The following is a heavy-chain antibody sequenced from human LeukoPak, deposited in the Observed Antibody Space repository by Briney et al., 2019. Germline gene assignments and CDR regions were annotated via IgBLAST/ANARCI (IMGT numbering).Heavy chain of an antibody. V-gene: IGHV3-30-3*01. CDR2: ISYDGSNK. CDR3: ARDRYYDVLGRDAFDL. D-gene: IGHD3-3*01. Sequence: PGGSLRLSCAASGFTFSTYAMHWVRQAPGKGLEWVAVISYDGSNKYYADSVKGRFTISRDNSKNTLYLQMNSLRADDTAVYYCARDRYYDVLGRDAFDLWGQGTMVTVSS. J-gene: IGHJ3*01. CDR1: GFTFSTYA.